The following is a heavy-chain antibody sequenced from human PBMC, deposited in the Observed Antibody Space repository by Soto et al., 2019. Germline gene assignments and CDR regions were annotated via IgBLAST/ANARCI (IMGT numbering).Heavy chain of an antibody. CDR1: GFTFSSYG. J-gene: IGHJ5*02. Sequence: GGSLRLSCAASGFTFSSYGLNWVRQAPGKGLEWVSYISSNSDTRYYADSVKGRFTISRDNAKNSLYLQMNSLRAEDTAVYYCARERYCSSTSCYVSWFDPWGQGT. CDR2: ISSNSDTR. V-gene: IGHV3-48*01. CDR3: ARERYCSSTSCYVSWFDP. D-gene: IGHD2-2*01.